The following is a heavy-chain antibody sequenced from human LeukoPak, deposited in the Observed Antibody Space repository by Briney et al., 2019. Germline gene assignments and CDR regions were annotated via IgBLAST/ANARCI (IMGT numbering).Heavy chain of an antibody. CDR1: GYTLTELS. Sequence: ASVKVSCKVSGYTLTELSMHWVRQAPGKGLEWMGGFDPEDGETIYAQKFQGRVTMTEDTSTDTAYMELSGLRSEDTAVYYCATGERYYYDSSGYYYWGQGTLVTVSS. V-gene: IGHV1-24*01. CDR3: ATGERYYYDSSGYYY. D-gene: IGHD3-22*01. CDR2: FDPEDGET. J-gene: IGHJ4*02.